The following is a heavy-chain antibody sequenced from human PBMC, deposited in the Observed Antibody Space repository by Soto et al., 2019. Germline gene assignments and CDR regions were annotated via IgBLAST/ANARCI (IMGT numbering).Heavy chain of an antibody. CDR2: ISGSGGST. J-gene: IGHJ4*02. CDR1: GFTFSSYA. CDR3: STRIAEAGPIDY. D-gene: IGHD6-13*01. Sequence: EVQLLESGGGLVQPGGSLRLSCAASGFTFSSYAMSWVRQAPGKGLEWVSAISGSGGSTYYADSVKGRFTISRDNSKKTLYPQMNSPRAEDKAVYYCSTRIAEAGPIDYWGQGTLVTVSS. V-gene: IGHV3-23*01.